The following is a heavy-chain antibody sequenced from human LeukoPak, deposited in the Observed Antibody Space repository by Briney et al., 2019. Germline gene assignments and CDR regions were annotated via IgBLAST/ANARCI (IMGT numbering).Heavy chain of an antibody. CDR1: GGSISSSSYY. CDR2: IYYSGST. J-gene: IGHJ4*02. CDR3: ARGYGDWNYPGRFDY. V-gene: IGHV4-39*01. Sequence: SETLSLTCTVSGGSISSSSYYWGWIRQPRGKGLEWIGSIYYSGSTYYNPSLKSRVTISVDTSKNQFSLKLSSVTAADTAVYYCARGYGDWNYPGRFDYWGQGTLVTVSS. D-gene: IGHD1-7*01.